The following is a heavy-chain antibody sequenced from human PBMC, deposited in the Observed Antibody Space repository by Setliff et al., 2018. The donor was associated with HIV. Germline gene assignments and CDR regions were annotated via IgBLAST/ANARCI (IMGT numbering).Heavy chain of an antibody. CDR1: GGSFSAYY. J-gene: IGHJ1*01. CDR2: INHSGGT. V-gene: IGHV4-34*01. Sequence: KTSETLSLTCAVYGGSFSAYYWSWIRQTPGKGLEWIGEINHSGGTNYNPSLKSRVTMSVDTSKNQFSLKLSSVTAADTAVFYCARGGYSYGFGRHRAYFQYWGQGTQVTV. D-gene: IGHD5-18*01. CDR3: ARGGYSYGFGRHRAYFQY.